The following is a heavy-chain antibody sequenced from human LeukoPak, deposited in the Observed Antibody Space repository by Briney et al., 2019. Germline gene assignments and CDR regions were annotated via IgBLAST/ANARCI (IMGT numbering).Heavy chain of an antibody. CDR3: ARTGKPDSSGYDAFDI. Sequence: PGGSLRVSCAASGFTFSSYSMKWVRQAPGKGLELVSSISSSSSFMYYAESVKGRFTISRDSAKNSLYLQMNSLRAEDTAVYYCARTGKPDSSGYDAFDIWGQGTMVTVSS. CDR1: GFTFSSYS. V-gene: IGHV3-21*01. D-gene: IGHD3-22*01. J-gene: IGHJ3*02. CDR2: ISSSSSFM.